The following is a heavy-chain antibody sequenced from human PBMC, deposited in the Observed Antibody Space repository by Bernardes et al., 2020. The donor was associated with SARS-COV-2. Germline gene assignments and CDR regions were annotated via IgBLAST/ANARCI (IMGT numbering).Heavy chain of an antibody. CDR1: GFTFSSYA. Sequence: GGSLRLSCAASGFTFSSYAMSWVRQAPGKGLEWVSAISGSGGSTYYADSVKGRFTISRDNSKNTLYLQMNSLSAEDTAVYYCAKDPEGLMWFDPWGQGTLVTVSS. J-gene: IGHJ5*02. CDR2: ISGSGGST. V-gene: IGHV3-23*01. CDR3: AKDPEGLMWFDP.